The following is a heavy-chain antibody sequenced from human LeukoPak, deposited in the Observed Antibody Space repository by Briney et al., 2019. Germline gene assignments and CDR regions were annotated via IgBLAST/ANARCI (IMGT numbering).Heavy chain of an antibody. V-gene: IGHV3-23*01. CDR1: GFTFSSYA. D-gene: IGHD1-26*01. Sequence: EGSLRLSCAASGFTFSSYAMSWVRQAPGKGLEWVSAISGSGGSTYYADSVKGRFTISRDNSKNTLYLQMNSLRAEDTAVYYCAKSGSSSGIVPYYFDYWGQGTLVTVSS. CDR3: AKSGSSSGIVPYYFDY. J-gene: IGHJ4*02. CDR2: ISGSGGST.